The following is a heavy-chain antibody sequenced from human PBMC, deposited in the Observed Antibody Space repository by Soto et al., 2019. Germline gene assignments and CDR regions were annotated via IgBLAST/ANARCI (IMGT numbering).Heavy chain of an antibody. CDR1: GYTFTNYD. Sequence: QVQLVQSGAEVKKPGASVKVSCKASGYTFTNYDINWVRQAPGQGLEWMGWMDPKSGNTDYAQKFQGRVTITRNTSISTAYLEVSSLSSEDTAVYFCARGRGWRDYWGQGPLVTVSS. D-gene: IGHD2-15*01. CDR2: MDPKSGNT. CDR3: ARGRGWRDY. J-gene: IGHJ4*02. V-gene: IGHV1-8*01.